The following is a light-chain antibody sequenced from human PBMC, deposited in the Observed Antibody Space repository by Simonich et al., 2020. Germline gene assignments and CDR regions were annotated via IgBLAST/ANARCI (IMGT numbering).Light chain of an antibody. CDR2: EGR. J-gene: IGLJ2*01. CDR3: CSYAGSSTVV. CDR1: SSDVGSYNL. V-gene: IGLV2-23*01. Sequence: QSALTQPASVSGSPGQSITISCTGTSSDVGSYNLVSWYQQHPGKAPKLMIYEGRNRPSGVSNRCSGSKSGNTASLTISGLQAEDEADYYCCSYAGSSTVVFGGGTKLTVL.